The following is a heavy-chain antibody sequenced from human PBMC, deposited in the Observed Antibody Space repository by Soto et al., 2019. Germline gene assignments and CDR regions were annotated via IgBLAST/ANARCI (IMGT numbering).Heavy chain of an antibody. J-gene: IGHJ5*02. Sequence: EVQLVESGGGLVQPGRSLRLSCAASGFTFDDYAMHWVRQAPGKGLEWVSGISGGGANTYYADSVEGRFTISRDNSKNTVFLQMNSPRDEDTAVYYCAKDLRGSLVFGLFDPWGQGTLVTVSS. V-gene: IGHV3-23*04. D-gene: IGHD3-10*01. CDR3: AKDLRGSLVFGLFDP. CDR2: ISGGGANT. CDR1: GFTFDDYA.